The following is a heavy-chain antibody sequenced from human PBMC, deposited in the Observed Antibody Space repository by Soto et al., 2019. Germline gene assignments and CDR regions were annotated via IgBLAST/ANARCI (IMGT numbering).Heavy chain of an antibody. J-gene: IGHJ4*02. CDR2: IKQDGSEK. CDR3: ARVLIRYSSSMFDY. CDR1: GFTFSSYW. V-gene: IGHV3-7*05. D-gene: IGHD6-6*01. Sequence: EVQLVESGGGLVQPGGSVRLSCAASGFTFSSYWMSWVRQAPGKGLEWVANIKQDGSEKYYVDSVKGRFTISRDNAKNSLYLQMNSLRAEDTAVYYCARVLIRYSSSMFDYWGQATLVTVSS.